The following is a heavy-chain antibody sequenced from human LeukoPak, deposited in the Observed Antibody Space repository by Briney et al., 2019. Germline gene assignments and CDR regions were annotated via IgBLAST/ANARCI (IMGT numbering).Heavy chain of an antibody. CDR2: ISSSSSYI. V-gene: IGHV3-21*01. D-gene: IGHD1-26*01. Sequence: PGGSLRLSCAASGFTFSNYSMNWVRQAPGKGLEWVSSISSSSSYIYYADSVKGRFTISRDNAKNSLYLQMNSLRAEDTAVYYCARFPPKDIVGVNLGDYWGQGTLVTVSS. J-gene: IGHJ4*02. CDR1: GFTFSNYS. CDR3: ARFPPKDIVGVNLGDY.